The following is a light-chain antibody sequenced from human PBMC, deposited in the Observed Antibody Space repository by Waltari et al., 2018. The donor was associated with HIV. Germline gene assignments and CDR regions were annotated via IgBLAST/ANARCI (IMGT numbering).Light chain of an antibody. V-gene: IGKV3-15*01. J-gene: IGKJ1*01. Sequence: EVVMTQSPATLAMSQGERATVSCRANQSISNNLAWYQQRRGQPPRLLIYSASSRATGIPARFSGTGSGTEFTLTISSLQSEDFAVYYCQQFYNWPRTFGQGTKVEIK. CDR2: SAS. CDR1: QSISNN. CDR3: QQFYNWPRT.